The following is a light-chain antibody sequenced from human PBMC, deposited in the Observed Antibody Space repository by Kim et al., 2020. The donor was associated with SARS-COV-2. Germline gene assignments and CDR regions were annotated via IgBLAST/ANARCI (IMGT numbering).Light chain of an antibody. V-gene: IGLV3-9*01. CDR3: QMWDSIVV. J-gene: IGLJ2*01. Sequence: SYELTQPLSVSVALGQTASISCGGINIGSKNVHWYQQKPGQAPVLVIYNDGNRPFGIPERFSGSNSGNTATLTISRAQAGDEADYYCQMWDSIVVFGGGTQRTVL. CDR2: NDG. CDR1: NIGSKN.